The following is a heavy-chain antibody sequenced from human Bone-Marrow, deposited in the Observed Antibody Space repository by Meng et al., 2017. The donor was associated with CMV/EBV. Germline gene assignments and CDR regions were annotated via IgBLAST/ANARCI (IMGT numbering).Heavy chain of an antibody. CDR1: GGSISSSSYY. V-gene: IGHV4-39*07. CDR2: IYHSGIT. J-gene: IGHJ4*02. Sequence: GSLRLSCTVSGGSISSSSYYWGWIRQPPGKGLEWIGSIYHSGITFYNPSLKSRITISVDTSKNFFSLNLSSVTAADTAVYYCAKTQLLWFGKSVVWGQGRLVTVSS. CDR3: AKTQLLWFGKSVV. D-gene: IGHD3-10*01.